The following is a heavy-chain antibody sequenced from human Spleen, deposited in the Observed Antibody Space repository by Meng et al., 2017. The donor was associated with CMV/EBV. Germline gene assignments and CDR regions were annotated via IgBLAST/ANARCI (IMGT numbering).Heavy chain of an antibody. J-gene: IGHJ4*02. CDR1: GFTFSSYW. V-gene: IGHV3-74*01. CDR2: INSDGSST. Sequence: GESLKISCAASGFTFSSYWMHWVRQAPGKGLVWVSRINSDGSSTSYADSVKGRFTISRDNAKNTLYLQMNSLRAEDTAVYYCARDWGKDGYGNYWGQGTLVTVSS. D-gene: IGHD5-24*01. CDR3: ARDWGKDGYGNY.